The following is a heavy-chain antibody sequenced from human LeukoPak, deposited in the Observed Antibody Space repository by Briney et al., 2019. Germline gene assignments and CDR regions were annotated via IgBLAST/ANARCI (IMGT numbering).Heavy chain of an antibody. V-gene: IGHV2-5*02. D-gene: IGHD6-13*01. CDR2: IYWDDDK. CDR3: AHRLSSWWFDP. J-gene: IGHJ5*02. CDR1: GFSLSTSGVA. Sequence: SGPTPVNPTQTLTPTCTFSGFSLSTSGVAVGWIRQPPGKALEWLALIYWDDDKHYSPSLKSRLTITKDTSKNQVVLTMTNMDPVGTATYYCAHRLSSWWFDPWGQGTLVTVSS.